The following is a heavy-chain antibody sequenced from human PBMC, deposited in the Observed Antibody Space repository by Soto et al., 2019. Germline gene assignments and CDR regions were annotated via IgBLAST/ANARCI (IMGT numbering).Heavy chain of an antibody. V-gene: IGHV4-31*11. CDR2: IDYSGET. D-gene: IGHD3-9*01. CDR3: ARDFERSAIGP. Sequence: SETLSLTCAVSGGSIISADSYWFWIRKHTGKGLEWIGYIDYSGETYYNPSLRSRVTISADTSENKFSLTLKSVTSADTAVYFCARDFERSAIGPWGQGTSVTVSS. J-gene: IGHJ5*02. CDR1: GGSIISADSY.